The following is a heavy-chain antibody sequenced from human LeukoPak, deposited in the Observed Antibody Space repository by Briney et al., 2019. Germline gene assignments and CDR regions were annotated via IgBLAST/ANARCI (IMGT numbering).Heavy chain of an antibody. CDR1: GFTLSSYE. CDR3: ARGGYCSSTSCYVDDFDY. J-gene: IGHJ4*02. CDR2: ISSSGSTI. D-gene: IGHD2-2*01. V-gene: IGHV3-48*03. Sequence: GGSLRLSCAASGFTLSSYEMNWVRQAPGKGLEWVSYISSSGSTIYYADSVKGRFTISRDNAKNSLHLQMNSLRAEDTAVYYCARGGYCSSTSCYVDDFDYWGQGTLVTVSS.